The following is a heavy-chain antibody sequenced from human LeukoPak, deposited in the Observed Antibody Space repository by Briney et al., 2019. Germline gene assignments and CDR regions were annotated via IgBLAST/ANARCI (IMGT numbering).Heavy chain of an antibody. V-gene: IGHV3-21*01. J-gene: IGHJ3*02. CDR2: ISSSSSYI. Sequence: GGSLRLSCAASGFTFSSYSMNWVRQAPGKGLEWVSSISSSSSYIYYADSAKGRFTISRDNAKNSLYLQMNSLRAEDTAVYYCARALGLQWELPVDAFDIWGQGTMVTVSS. CDR1: GFTFSSYS. D-gene: IGHD1-26*01. CDR3: ARALGLQWELPVDAFDI.